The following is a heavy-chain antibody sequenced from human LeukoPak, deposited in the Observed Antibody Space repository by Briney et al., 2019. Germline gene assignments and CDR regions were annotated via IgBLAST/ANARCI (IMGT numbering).Heavy chain of an antibody. V-gene: IGHV1-69*04. J-gene: IGHJ4*02. D-gene: IGHD2-15*01. CDR3: ARERRCSAGSCYAADLDS. Sequence: SAKVSCKTSADIFSSYAINWVRQAPGQGLEWMGRIIPLTGVVNYGQKLQTRATISADKSTSTAYMEVSSLRFEDTAVYFCARERRCSAGSCYAADLDSWGQGTLVTVSS. CDR1: ADIFSSYA. CDR2: IIPLTGVV.